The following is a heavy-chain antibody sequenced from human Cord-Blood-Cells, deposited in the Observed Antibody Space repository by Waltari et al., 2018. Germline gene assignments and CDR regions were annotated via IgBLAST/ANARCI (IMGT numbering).Heavy chain of an antibody. Sequence: EVQLVESGGGLVKPGGSLRLSCAASGFTFSSYSMNWVRQAPGKGLEWVSSISSSSSYIYYADSVKGQFTISRDNAKNSLYLQMNSLRAEDTAVYYCARVDRGGFMETYNWFDPWGQGTLVTVSS. CDR3: ARVDRGGFMETYNWFDP. V-gene: IGHV3-21*01. CDR2: ISSSSSYI. J-gene: IGHJ5*02. CDR1: GFTFSSYS. D-gene: IGHD3-10*01.